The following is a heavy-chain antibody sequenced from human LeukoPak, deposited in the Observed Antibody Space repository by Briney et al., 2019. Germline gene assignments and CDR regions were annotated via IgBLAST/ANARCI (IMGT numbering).Heavy chain of an antibody. CDR3: ARRVVGATSVDYFDY. CDR2: ISGSGHDI. Sequence: GGSLRLSCAASGFTFSDSYMTWVRQAPGKGVEWVAYISGSGHDINYSESAKGRFTISRDNSKNTVSLQMNSLRAEDTAVYYCARRVVGATSVDYFDYWGQGTLVTVSS. V-gene: IGHV3-11*06. CDR1: GFTFSDSY. D-gene: IGHD1-26*01. J-gene: IGHJ4*02.